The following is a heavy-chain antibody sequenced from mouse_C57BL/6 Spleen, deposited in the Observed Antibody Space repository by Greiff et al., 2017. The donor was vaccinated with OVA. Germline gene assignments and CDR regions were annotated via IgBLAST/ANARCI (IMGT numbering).Heavy chain of an antibody. V-gene: IGHV5-16*01. D-gene: IGHD1-1*01. CDR2: INYDGSST. CDR1: GFTFSDYY. Sequence: EVKLVESEGGLVQPGSSMKLSCTASGFTFSDYYMAWVRQVPEKGLEWVANINYDGSSTYYLDSLKSRYIISRDNAKNILYLQMSSLKSEDTATYYCARYSSYDYYAMDYWGQGTSVTVSS. J-gene: IGHJ4*01. CDR3: ARYSSYDYYAMDY.